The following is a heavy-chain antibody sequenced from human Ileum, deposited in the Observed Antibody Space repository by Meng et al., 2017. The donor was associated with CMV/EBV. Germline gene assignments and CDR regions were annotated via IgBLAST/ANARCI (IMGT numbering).Heavy chain of an antibody. J-gene: IGHJ4*02. V-gene: IGHV1-3*04. CDR2: INTGNGNT. Sequence: CKAYGYTFISDAIHWVREAPGQSLEGGGWINTGNGNTKYSQKFQGRVTSSRDTSANTAYMELSSLRSEDTAVYYCAIDTNTYYYTYWGQGTLVTVSS. CDR1: GYTFISDA. CDR3: AIDTNTYYYTY. D-gene: IGHD3-22*01.